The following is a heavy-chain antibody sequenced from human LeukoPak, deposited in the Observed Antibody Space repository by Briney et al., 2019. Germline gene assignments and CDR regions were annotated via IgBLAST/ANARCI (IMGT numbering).Heavy chain of an antibody. CDR1: GLTLRSYN. CDR2: IKTDGSST. J-gene: IGHJ5*02. D-gene: IGHD2-8*01. V-gene: IGHV3-74*01. CDR3: VRDLGHCANGVCGA. Sequence: GRSLRLSCVLSGLTLRSYNMTWVRPAPRKGLVWVSRIKTDGSSTSYADSVKGRFTISRDNAKIALYLQMNSLRAEDTAVYYGVRDLGHCANGVCGAWGQGTLVTVS.